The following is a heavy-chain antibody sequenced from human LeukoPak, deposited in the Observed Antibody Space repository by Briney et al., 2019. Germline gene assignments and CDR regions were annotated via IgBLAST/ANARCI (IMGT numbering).Heavy chain of an antibody. CDR1: GYTFTSYA. CDR2: INAGNGNT. J-gene: IGHJ4*02. V-gene: IGHV1-3*01. Sequence: GASVKVSCTASGYTFTSYAMHWVRQAPGQRLEWMGWINAGNGNTKYSQKFQGRVTITRDTSASTAYMELSSLRSEDTAVYYCARDQDDYVWGSYTDYWGQGTLVTVSS. CDR3: ARDQDDYVWGSYTDY. D-gene: IGHD3-16*01.